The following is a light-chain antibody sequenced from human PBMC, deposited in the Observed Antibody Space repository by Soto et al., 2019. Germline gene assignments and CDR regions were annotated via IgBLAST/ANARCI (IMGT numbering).Light chain of an antibody. Sequence: DILMSQSPSSLSASVGDRVTITCRAAESISRHLYWYQQKPARAPDLLIYAASTLQNGVPARFTGSGSGTEFTLTISCLQLEDFATYYCQQDYSTPATFGPGTKLEIK. CDR3: QQDYSTPAT. J-gene: IGKJ5*01. CDR1: ESISRH. CDR2: AAS. V-gene: IGKV1-39*01.